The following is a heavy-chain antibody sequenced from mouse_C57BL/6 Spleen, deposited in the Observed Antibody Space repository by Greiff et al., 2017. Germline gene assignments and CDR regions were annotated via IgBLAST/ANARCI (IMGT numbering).Heavy chain of an antibody. CDR3: ASTPWFAY. CDR2: IDPSDSYT. V-gene: IGHV1-50*01. J-gene: IGHJ3*01. Sequence: QVQLQQPGAELVKPGASVKLSCKASGYTFTSYWMQWVKQRPGQGLEWIGEIDPSDSYTNYNQKFKGKATLTVDTSSSTAYLQLSSLTSEDSAVYYGASTPWFAYWGQGTLVTVSA. CDR1: GYTFTSYW.